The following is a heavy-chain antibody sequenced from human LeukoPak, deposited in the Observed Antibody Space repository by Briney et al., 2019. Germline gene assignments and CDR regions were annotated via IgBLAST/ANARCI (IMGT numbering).Heavy chain of an antibody. CDR2: ISSSGSTI. J-gene: IGHJ4*02. Sequence: GGSLRLSCAASGFTFSSYEMNWVRQAPGKGLEWVSYISSSGSTIYYADSVKGRFTISRDNAKNSLYLQMNSLRAEDTAVYYFARGGDYGSYYFDYWGQGALVTVPS. D-gene: IGHD4-17*01. CDR3: ARGGDYGSYYFDY. CDR1: GFTFSSYE. V-gene: IGHV3-48*03.